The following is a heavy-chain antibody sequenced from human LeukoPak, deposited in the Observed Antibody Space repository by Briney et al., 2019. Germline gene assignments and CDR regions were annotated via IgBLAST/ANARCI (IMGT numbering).Heavy chain of an antibody. CDR1: GFTFSSYS. Sequence: GGSLRLSCAASGFTFSSYSMNWVRQAPGKGLEWVSSISSSSSYIYYADSVKGRFTISRDNAKNSLYLQMNSLRAEDTAVYYCARVREDSSGYYDYWGQGTLVTVSS. CDR2: ISSSSSYI. D-gene: IGHD3-22*01. J-gene: IGHJ4*02. CDR3: ARVREDSSGYYDY. V-gene: IGHV3-21*01.